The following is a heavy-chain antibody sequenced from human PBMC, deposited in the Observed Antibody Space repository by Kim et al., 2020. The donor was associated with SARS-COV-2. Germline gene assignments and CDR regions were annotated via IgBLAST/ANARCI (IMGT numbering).Heavy chain of an antibody. Sequence: TPSLKSRVTISVDTSKNQFSLKLSSVTAADTAVYYCARDGDETGTTWFDPWGQGTLVTVSS. J-gene: IGHJ5*02. D-gene: IGHD1-7*01. CDR3: ARDGDETGTTWFDP. V-gene: IGHV4-31*02.